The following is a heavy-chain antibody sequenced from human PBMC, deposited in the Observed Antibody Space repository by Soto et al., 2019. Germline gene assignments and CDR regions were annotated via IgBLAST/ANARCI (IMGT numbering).Heavy chain of an antibody. CDR3: ARVPREIILVGMDV. D-gene: IGHD2-2*01. CDR1: GYTFTSYG. Sequence: QVPLVQSGAEVKKPGASVKVSCKASGYTFTSYGISWVRQAPGQGLEWMGWISGKTAKTNYAQNLRGRVTITTDTSTSTAYMELRSLRSDDTAVYYCARVPREIILVGMDVWGQGTTVTVSS. V-gene: IGHV1-18*04. J-gene: IGHJ6*02. CDR2: ISGKTAKT.